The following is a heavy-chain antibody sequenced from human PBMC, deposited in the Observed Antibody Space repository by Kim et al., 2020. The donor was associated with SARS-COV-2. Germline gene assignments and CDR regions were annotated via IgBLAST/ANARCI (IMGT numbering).Heavy chain of an antibody. V-gene: IGHV3-11*01. CDR2: ISSGADII. J-gene: IGHJ1*01. Sequence: GGSLRLSCAASGFVFSDYCMSWIRQAPGKGLEWVSYISSGADIIYYADSVKGRFAISRDNAGNSLYLQLNSLRAEDTAVYYCVRDILAPGSTEYFHHWGQGTLVTVSS. CDR3: VRDILAPGSTEYFHH. D-gene: IGHD1-1*01. CDR1: GFVFSDYC.